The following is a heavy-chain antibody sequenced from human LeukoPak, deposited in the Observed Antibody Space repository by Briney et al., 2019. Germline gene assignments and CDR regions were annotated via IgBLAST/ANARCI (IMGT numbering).Heavy chain of an antibody. CDR2: IRYDGSNK. CDR3: AKGSEYLWGSLQIYQSYYMDV. CDR1: GFTFSSYG. Sequence: PGGSLRLSCAASGFTFSSYGMHWVRQAPGKGLEWVAFIRYDGSNKYYADSVKGRFTISRDNSKNTLYLQMNSLRAEDTAVYYCAKGSEYLWGSLQIYQSYYMDVWGKGTTVTVSS. J-gene: IGHJ6*03. V-gene: IGHV3-30*02. D-gene: IGHD3-16*01.